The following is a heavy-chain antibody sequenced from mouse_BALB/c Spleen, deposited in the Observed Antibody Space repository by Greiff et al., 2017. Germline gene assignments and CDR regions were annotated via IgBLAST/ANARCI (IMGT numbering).Heavy chain of an antibody. CDR3: NAAPFAY. CDR1: GFNIKDYY. J-gene: IGHJ3*01. CDR2: IDPENGDT. V-gene: IGHV14-4*02. Sequence: VQLKQSGAELVRSGASVKLSCTASGFNIKDYYMHWVKQRPEQGLEWIGWIDPENGDTEYAPKFQGKATMTADTSSNTAYLQLSSLTSEDTAVYYCNAAPFAYWGQGTLVTVSA.